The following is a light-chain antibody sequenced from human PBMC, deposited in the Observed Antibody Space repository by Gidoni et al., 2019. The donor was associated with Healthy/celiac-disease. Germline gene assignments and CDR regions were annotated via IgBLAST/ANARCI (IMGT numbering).Light chain of an antibody. CDR2: GAS. CDR3: QQYNNWPPST. V-gene: IGKV3-15*01. CDR1: QRVLSN. Sequence: ELVMTQSLATLSVSTGERATLSCRASQRVLSNLAWYQQKPGQAPRPLIYGASTRATGTPARFSGSGSGTEFTLTISSLQSEDFAVYYCQQYNNWPPSTFGQGTRLEIK. J-gene: IGKJ5*01.